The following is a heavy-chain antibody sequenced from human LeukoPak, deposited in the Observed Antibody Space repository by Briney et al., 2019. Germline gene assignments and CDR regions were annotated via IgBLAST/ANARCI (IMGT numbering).Heavy chain of an antibody. V-gene: IGHV4-34*01. CDR1: GGSFSGYY. CDR2: INHSGST. CDR3: ARVRVTTNWFDP. J-gene: IGHJ5*02. Sequence: SETLSLTCAVYGGSFSGYYWSWIRQPPGKGLEWIGEINHSGSTNHNPSLKSRVTISVDTSKNQFSLKLSSVTAADTAVYYCARVRVTTNWFDPWGQGTLVTVSS. D-gene: IGHD4-17*01.